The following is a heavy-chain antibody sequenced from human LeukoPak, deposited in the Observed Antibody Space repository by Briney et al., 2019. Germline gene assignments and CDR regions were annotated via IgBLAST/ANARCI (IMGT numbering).Heavy chain of an antibody. Sequence: LSLTXAVSGXSISSGGYSGSWIRQPPGTGLEWIGYLYLSGSTYYNPSLKSRVTISVARSKTLFSLKLSSVTAADTAVYYCARGAWIQLWYYFDYWGQGTLVTVSS. CDR3: ARGAWIQLWYYFDY. CDR1: GXSISSGGYS. D-gene: IGHD5-18*01. J-gene: IGHJ4*02. V-gene: IGHV4-30-2*01. CDR2: LYLSGST.